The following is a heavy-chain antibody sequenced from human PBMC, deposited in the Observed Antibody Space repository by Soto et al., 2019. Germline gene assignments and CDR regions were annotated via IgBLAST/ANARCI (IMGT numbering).Heavy chain of an antibody. CDR3: ARSSIAAAGTVAFDI. CDR1: GGSISSNSYY. Sequence: PSETLSLTCTVSGGSISSNSYYWGWIRQPPGKGLEWLAEINHSGITNYNPSVESRVSMSVDTSKNQFSLKLSSVTAADTAVYYCARSSIAAAGTVAFDIWGQGTMVTVSS. CDR2: INHSGIT. J-gene: IGHJ3*02. V-gene: IGHV4-39*07. D-gene: IGHD6-13*01.